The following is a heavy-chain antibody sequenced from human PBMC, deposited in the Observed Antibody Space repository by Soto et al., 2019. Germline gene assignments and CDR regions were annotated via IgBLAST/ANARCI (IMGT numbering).Heavy chain of an antibody. CDR1: GFTFSSYG. CDR3: ARFRSVVAATLDY. V-gene: IGHV3-33*01. J-gene: IGHJ4*02. CDR2: IWYDGSNK. D-gene: IGHD2-15*01. Sequence: GGSLRLSCAASGFTFSSYGMHWVRQAPGKGLEWVAVIWYDGSNKYYADSVKGRFTISRDNSKNTLYLQMNSLRAEDTAVYYCARFRSVVAATLDYWGQGTLVTVSS.